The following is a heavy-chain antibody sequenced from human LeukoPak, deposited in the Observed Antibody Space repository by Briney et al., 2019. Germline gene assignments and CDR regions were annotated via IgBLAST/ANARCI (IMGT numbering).Heavy chain of an antibody. CDR1: GGSISSYY. D-gene: IGHD3-10*01. J-gene: IGHJ4*02. CDR3: ARGRAETYYGSGSYYIPIDY. CDR2: IYYSGST. V-gene: IGHV4-59*12. Sequence: SETLSLTCTVSGGSISSYYWSWIRQPPGKGLEWIGYIYYSGSTNYNPSLKSRVTISVDTSKNQFSLKLSSVTAADTAVYYCARGRAETYYGSGSYYIPIDYWGQGALVTVSS.